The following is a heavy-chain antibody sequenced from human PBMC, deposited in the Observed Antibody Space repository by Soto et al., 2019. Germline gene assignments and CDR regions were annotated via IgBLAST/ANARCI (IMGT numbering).Heavy chain of an antibody. Sequence: GASVKVSCKASDYTFINYGISWVREAPGQGLEWMGWISVHNGNTNYPQKFQGRVSMTTNTSTNTAYMELRSLRSDDTAVYYCARDAVVWNGGDRYYYGLDVWGQGTTVTV. CDR2: ISVHNGNT. CDR3: ARDAVVWNGGDRYYYGLDV. CDR1: DYTFINYG. V-gene: IGHV1-18*01. J-gene: IGHJ6*02. D-gene: IGHD1-1*01.